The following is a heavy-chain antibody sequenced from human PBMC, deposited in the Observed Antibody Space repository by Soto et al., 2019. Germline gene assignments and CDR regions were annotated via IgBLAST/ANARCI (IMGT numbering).Heavy chain of an antibody. D-gene: IGHD3-16*01. CDR2: ISSSSSTI. J-gene: IGHJ4*02. Sequence: PGGSLRLSCAASGFTFSSYGMHWVRQAPGKGLEWVSYISSSSSTIYYAGSVKGRFTISRDNAKNSLYLQMNSLRDEDTAVYYCAREWRVGADYWGQGTLVTVSS. CDR1: GFTFSSYG. V-gene: IGHV3-48*02. CDR3: AREWRVGADY.